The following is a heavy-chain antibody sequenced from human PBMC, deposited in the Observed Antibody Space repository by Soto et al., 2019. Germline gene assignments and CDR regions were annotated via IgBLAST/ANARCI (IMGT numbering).Heavy chain of an antibody. CDR2: IYYSGST. Sequence: SETRSRTCALSGTSIISNVWWSWVRQPPGKGLEWIGSIYYSGSTNYNPSLTSRVTISVDTSKNQFSLKLSSVTAADTAVYYCARHRYSYGVYYFDYRGQGTLVTVSS. V-gene: IGHV4-4*02. D-gene: IGHD5-18*01. CDR1: GTSIISNVW. J-gene: IGHJ4*02. CDR3: ARHRYSYGVYYFDY.